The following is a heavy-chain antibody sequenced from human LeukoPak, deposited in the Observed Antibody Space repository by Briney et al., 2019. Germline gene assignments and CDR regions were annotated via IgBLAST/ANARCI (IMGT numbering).Heavy chain of an antibody. CDR2: IRYDGSNK. CDR3: AKAPQPSNWSLGYFQH. V-gene: IGHV3-30*02. J-gene: IGHJ1*01. D-gene: IGHD1-20*01. CDR1: GFTFSSYG. Sequence: PGGSLRLSCAASGFTFSSYGMHWVRQAPGKGLEWVAFIRYDGSNKYYADSVKGRFTISRDNSKNTLYLQMNSLRAEDTAVYYCAKAPQPSNWSLGYFQHWGQGTLVTVSS.